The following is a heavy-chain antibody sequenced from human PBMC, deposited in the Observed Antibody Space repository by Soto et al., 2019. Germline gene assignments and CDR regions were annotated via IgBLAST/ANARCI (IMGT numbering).Heavy chain of an antibody. CDR3: ARLAVTDAMSAWFDP. V-gene: IGHV4-4*07. J-gene: IGHJ5*02. CDR2: IYISGST. CDR1: GGSISSYY. Sequence: ETLSLTFTVSGGSISSYYWTLIRQPAGKGLEWIGRIYISGSTDYNPSLKSRVTMSVDTSKNQFSLKLTSVTAADTAVYYCARLAVTDAMSAWFDPWGQGTLVNVSS. D-gene: IGHD2-2*01.